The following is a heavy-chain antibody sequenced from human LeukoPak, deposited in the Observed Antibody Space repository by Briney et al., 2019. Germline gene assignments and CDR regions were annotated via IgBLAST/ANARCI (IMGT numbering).Heavy chain of an antibody. J-gene: IGHJ4*02. V-gene: IGHV4-61*02. CDR2: IYTSGST. Sequence: PSETLSLTCTVSGDSISSGNYYWTWIRQPAGKGLEWIGRIYTSGSTNYNPSLKSRVTISVDTSKNQFSLRLSSVTAADTAVYYCARDEALDYYFDYWGQGTLVTVSS. CDR3: ARDEALDYYFDY. CDR1: GDSISSGNYY.